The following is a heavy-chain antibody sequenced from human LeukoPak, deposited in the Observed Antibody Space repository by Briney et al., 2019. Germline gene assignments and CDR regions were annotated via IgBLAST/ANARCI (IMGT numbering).Heavy chain of an antibody. CDR2: SDPEDGET. D-gene: IGHD6-13*01. CDR1: GYTLTELS. CDR3: ATDNPGYSTSWYGAFDI. J-gene: IGHJ3*02. Sequence: GASVKVSCKVSGYTLTELSMHWVRQAPGKGLEWMGGSDPEDGETIYAQKFQGRVIMTEDTSTDTAYMELSSLRSEDTAVYYCATDNPGYSTSWYGAFDIWGQGTMVTVSS. V-gene: IGHV1-24*01.